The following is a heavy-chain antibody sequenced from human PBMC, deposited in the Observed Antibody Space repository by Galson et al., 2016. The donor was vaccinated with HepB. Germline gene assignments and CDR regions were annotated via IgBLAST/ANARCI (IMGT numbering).Heavy chain of an antibody. CDR1: GFSLSTNGMR. CDR2: IDWDDEK. V-gene: IGHV2-70*04. Sequence: PALVKPPQTLTLTCTSSGFSLSTNGMRVTWVRQPPGKALEWLARIDWDDEKFYSASLGARLTISKDTSKNQVVLTMTNMGSVDTGTYYCARIAVTGTHFDFWGRGTLVTVAS. CDR3: ARIAVTGTHFDF. D-gene: IGHD6-19*01. J-gene: IGHJ4*02.